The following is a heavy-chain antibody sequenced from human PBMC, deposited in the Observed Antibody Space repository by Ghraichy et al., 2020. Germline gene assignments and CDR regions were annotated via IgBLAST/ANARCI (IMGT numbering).Heavy chain of an antibody. D-gene: IGHD6-19*01. CDR2: IYYSGST. V-gene: IGHV4-59*08. J-gene: IGHJ6*02. Sequence: SQTLSLTCTVSGGSISSYYWSWIRQPPGKGLEWIGYIYYSGSTNYNPSLKSRVTISVDTSKNQFSLKLSSVTAADTAVYYCARQVAVAGTGYYYYGMDVWGQGTTVTVSS. CDR3: ARQVAVAGTGYYYYGMDV. CDR1: GGSISSYY.